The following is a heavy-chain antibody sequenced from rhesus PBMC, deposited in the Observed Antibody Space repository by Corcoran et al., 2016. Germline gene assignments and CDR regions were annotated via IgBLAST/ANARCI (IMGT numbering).Heavy chain of an antibody. CDR1: GYSISSGYG. V-gene: IGHV4-122*02. D-gene: IGHD3-3*01. Sequence: QLQLQESGPGLVKPSETLSLTCAVSGYSISSGYGWSWIRQPPGKGLEWIGYISCRGSTSYNPTPKGRVTISRDTSKNQFSLKLSTVTAADTAVYYCAGDLISGGYFDYWGQGVLVTVSS. CDR3: AGDLISGGYFDY. CDR2: ISCRGST. J-gene: IGHJ4*01.